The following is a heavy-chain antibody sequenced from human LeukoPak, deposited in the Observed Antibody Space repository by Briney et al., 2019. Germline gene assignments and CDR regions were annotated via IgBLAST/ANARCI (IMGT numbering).Heavy chain of an antibody. D-gene: IGHD1-26*01. CDR2: IKIDGSEK. CDR1: GFTFSSYW. V-gene: IGHV3-7*01. J-gene: IGHJ4*02. CDR3: AREIPGGAVTLDY. Sequence: GGSLRLSCAASGFTFSSYWMSWVRQAPGKGLEWVANIKIDGSEKYYVDSVKGRFTISRDNAKNSLYLQMNSLRAEDSAVYHCAREIPGGAVTLDYWGQGTLVTVSS.